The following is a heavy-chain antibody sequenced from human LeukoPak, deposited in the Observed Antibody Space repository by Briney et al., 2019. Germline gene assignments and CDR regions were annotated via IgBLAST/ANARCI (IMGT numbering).Heavy chain of an antibody. D-gene: IGHD2-15*01. J-gene: IGHJ4*02. CDR1: GFAFSDYY. CDR3: ARHTYRSCSDY. V-gene: IGHV3-11*01. Sequence: GGSLRLSCAASGFAFSDYYMSWIRQAPGKGLEWVSYISSSGSTIYYADSVKGRFTISRDNAKNSLYLQMNSLRAEDTAVYYCARHTYRSCSDYWGQGTLVTVSS. CDR2: ISSSGSTI.